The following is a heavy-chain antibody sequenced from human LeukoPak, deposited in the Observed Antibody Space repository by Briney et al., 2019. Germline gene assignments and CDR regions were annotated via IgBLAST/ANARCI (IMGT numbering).Heavy chain of an antibody. CDR2: TTGSSGDT. J-gene: IGHJ2*01. V-gene: IGHV3-23*01. Sequence: GGSLRLSCAASGFTFSDYALSWVRQTPGKGLEWVAATTGSSGDTYHADSVKGRFAISRDNSKNTLYLQMNSLRAEDTAVYYCARDHSWYFDLWGRGTLVTVSS. CDR1: GFTFSDYA. CDR3: ARDHSWYFDL.